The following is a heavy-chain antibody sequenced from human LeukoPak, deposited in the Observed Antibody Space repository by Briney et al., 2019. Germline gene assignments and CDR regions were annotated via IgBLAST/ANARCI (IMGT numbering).Heavy chain of an antibody. V-gene: IGHV3-48*03. CDR1: GFTFSSYE. J-gene: IGHJ4*02. Sequence: GGSLRLSRAASGFTFSSYEMNWVRQAPGKGLEWVSYISSSGSTIYYADSVKGRFTISRDNAKNSLYLQMNSLRAEDTAVYYCARDYYDSSGSFDYWGQGTLVTVSS. D-gene: IGHD3-22*01. CDR2: ISSSGSTI. CDR3: ARDYYDSSGSFDY.